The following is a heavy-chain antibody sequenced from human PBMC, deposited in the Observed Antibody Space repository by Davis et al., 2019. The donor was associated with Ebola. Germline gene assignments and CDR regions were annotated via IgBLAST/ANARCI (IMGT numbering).Heavy chain of an antibody. CDR3: ARGSPMDV. Sequence: LRLSCAASGFTFSSYALSWVRQPPGKGLEWIGYIYHSGRTSYNPSLKSRVTISVDSSKNQFSLKLTSVTAADTAVYYCARGSPMDVWGQGTSVTVSS. CDR1: GFTFSSYA. V-gene: IGHV4-30-2*01. CDR2: IYHSGRT. J-gene: IGHJ6*02.